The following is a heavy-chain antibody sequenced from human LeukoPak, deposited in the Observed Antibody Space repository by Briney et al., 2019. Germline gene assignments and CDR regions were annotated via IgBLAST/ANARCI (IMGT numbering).Heavy chain of an antibody. CDR2: ISGSGDST. CDR3: ANEVRITIFGVVSI. J-gene: IGHJ6*04. D-gene: IGHD3-3*01. Sequence: GGSLRLSCAASGFTFSSYAMSWVRQAPGKGLEWVSLISGSGDSTYHADSVKDRFTISRDNSKNTLYLQMNSLRAEDTAVYYCANEVRITIFGVVSIWGKGTTVTVSS. V-gene: IGHV3-23*01. CDR1: GFTFSSYA.